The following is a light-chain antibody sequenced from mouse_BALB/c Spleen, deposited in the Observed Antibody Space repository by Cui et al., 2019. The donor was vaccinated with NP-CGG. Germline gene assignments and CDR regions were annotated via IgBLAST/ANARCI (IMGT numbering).Light chain of an antibody. V-gene: IGLV1*01. J-gene: IGLJ1*01. CDR2: GTN. CDR3: ALWYSNHWV. CDR1: TGAVTTSNY. Sequence: QACVTEESALHISPGETVTLTCRSSTGAVTTSNYANWVQEKPDHLFTGLIGGTNNRAPGVPARFSGSLIGDKAALTITGAQTEDEAIYFCALWYSNHWVFGGGTKLTVL.